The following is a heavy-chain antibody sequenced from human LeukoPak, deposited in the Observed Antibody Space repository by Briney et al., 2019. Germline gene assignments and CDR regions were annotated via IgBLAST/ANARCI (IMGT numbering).Heavy chain of an antibody. CDR3: ARVVVVVPAAMGGYYYYMDV. Sequence: ASVKVSCKASGYAFTSYDINWVRQATGQGLEWMGWMNPNSGNTGYAQKFQGRVTMTRNTSISTAYMELSSLRSEDTAVYYCARVVVVVPAAMGGYYYYMDVWGKGTTVTVSS. V-gene: IGHV1-8*01. CDR2: MNPNSGNT. D-gene: IGHD2-2*01. CDR1: GYAFTSYD. J-gene: IGHJ6*03.